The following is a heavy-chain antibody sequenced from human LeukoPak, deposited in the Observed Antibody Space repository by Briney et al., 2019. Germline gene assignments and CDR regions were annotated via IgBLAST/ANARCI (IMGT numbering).Heavy chain of an antibody. CDR3: ARVIKYYYDSSGYLDY. Sequence: SVKVSCKASGYTFSSYAISWVRQAPGQGLEWMGGIIPIFGTANYAQKFQGRVTITADESTSTAYMELSSLRSEDTAVYYCARVIKYYYDSSGYLDYWGQGTLVTVSS. D-gene: IGHD3-22*01. CDR1: GYTFSSYA. J-gene: IGHJ4*02. V-gene: IGHV1-69*13. CDR2: IIPIFGTA.